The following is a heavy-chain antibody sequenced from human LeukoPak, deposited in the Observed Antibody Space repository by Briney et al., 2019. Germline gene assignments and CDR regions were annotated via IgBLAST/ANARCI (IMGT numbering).Heavy chain of an antibody. J-gene: IGHJ4*02. D-gene: IGHD2-2*02. CDR1: GFTFSIYA. Sequence: GGSLRLSCAASGFTFSIYAMHWVRQAPGKGLEYVSAITSNGGSAYYANSVKGRFTTSRDNSKNTLYLQMGSLRAEDMAVYYCAREYCDSTTCYKTIDYWGQGTLVTVSS. V-gene: IGHV3-64*01. CDR3: AREYCDSTTCYKTIDY. CDR2: ITSNGGSA.